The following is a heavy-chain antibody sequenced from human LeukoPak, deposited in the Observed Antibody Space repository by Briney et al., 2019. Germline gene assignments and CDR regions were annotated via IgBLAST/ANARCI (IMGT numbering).Heavy chain of an antibody. CDR1: GFTFSSYA. J-gene: IGHJ4*02. CDR2: ISGSGGSR. D-gene: IGHD3-10*01. CDR3: AKDLVTGSPDY. V-gene: IGHV3-23*01. Sequence: GGSLRLSCAASGFTFSSYAMTWVRQAPGKGLEWVSSISGSGGSRDYADSVKGRFTISRDNSKNTLYLQMTSLRAEDTAVYYCAKDLVTGSPDYWGQGTLVTVSS.